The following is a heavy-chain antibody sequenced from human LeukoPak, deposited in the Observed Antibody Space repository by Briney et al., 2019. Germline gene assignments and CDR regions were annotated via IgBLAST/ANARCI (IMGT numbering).Heavy chain of an antibody. CDR3: AREQLYSNYRYSSGWYYFDY. Sequence: SETLSLTRAVYGGSFSGYYWSCIRQPPGKGREWIGEINHSGSTNYNPSLKSRVTISVDTSKNQCSLKLSSVPAADTAVYSCAREQLYSNYRYSSGWYYFDYWGQGTLVTVSS. V-gene: IGHV4-34*01. CDR1: GGSFSGYY. J-gene: IGHJ4*02. D-gene: IGHD6-19*01. CDR2: INHSGST.